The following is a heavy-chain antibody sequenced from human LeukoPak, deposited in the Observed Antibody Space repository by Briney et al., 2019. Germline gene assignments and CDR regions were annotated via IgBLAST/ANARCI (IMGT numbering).Heavy chain of an antibody. CDR3: ASAWIAAAGSIDY. Sequence: SETLSLTCAVYGGSFSGYYWSWIRQPPGKGLEWIGEINHSGSTNYNPSLKSRVTIPVDTSKNQFSLKLSSVTAADTAVYYCASAWIAAAGSIDYWGQGTLVTVSS. CDR1: GGSFSGYY. J-gene: IGHJ4*02. CDR2: INHSGST. V-gene: IGHV4-34*01. D-gene: IGHD6-13*01.